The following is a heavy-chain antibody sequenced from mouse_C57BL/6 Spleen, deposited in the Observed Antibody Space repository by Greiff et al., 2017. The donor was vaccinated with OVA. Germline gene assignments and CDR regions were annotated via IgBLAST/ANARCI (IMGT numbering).Heavy chain of an antibody. V-gene: IGHV1-81*01. CDR2: IYPRSGNT. Sequence: QVQLQQSGAELARPGASVKLSCKASGYTFTSYGISWVKQRTGQGLEWIGEIYPRSGNTYYNKKFKGKATLTADKSSSTAYMELRSLTSEDSAVYFCARGYYGKYAMDYWGQGTSVTVSS. CDR3: ARGYYGKYAMDY. J-gene: IGHJ4*01. D-gene: IGHD1-1*01. CDR1: GYTFTSYG.